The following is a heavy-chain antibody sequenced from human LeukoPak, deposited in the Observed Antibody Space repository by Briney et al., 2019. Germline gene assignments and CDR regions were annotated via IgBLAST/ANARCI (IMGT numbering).Heavy chain of an antibody. D-gene: IGHD3-10*01. V-gene: IGHV4-30-4*07. J-gene: IGHJ5*02. Sequence: SETLSLTCAVSGVSISRGGYAWNWIRQPPGKGLEWIAYIYHSGTTYYNPSLKSRATISVDTSKNQFSLKLSSVTAADTAVYYCARQVGGRHNWFDPWGQGTLVTVSS. CDR3: ARQVGGRHNWFDP. CDR2: IYHSGTT. CDR1: GVSISRGGYA.